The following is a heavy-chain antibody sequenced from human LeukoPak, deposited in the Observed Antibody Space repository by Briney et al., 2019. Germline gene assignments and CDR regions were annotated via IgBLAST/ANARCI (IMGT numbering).Heavy chain of an antibody. CDR3: ARVSYQEGVDY. D-gene: IGHD2-2*01. CDR1: GYFISNSNW. CDR2: ISPSGST. V-gene: IGHV4-38-2*01. J-gene: IGHJ4*02. Sequence: PSDTLSLTCAVSGYFISNSNWWGWIRQPPGKGLEWIGRISPSGSTNHNPSLTSRVTISVDTSKNQFSLKLNFVTAADTAVYYCARVSYQEGVDYWGQGTLVTVSS.